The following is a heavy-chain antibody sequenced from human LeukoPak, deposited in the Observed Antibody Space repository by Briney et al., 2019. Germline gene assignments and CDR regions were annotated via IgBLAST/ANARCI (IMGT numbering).Heavy chain of an antibody. CDR2: INHSGST. Sequence: PSETLSLTCAVYDGSFSGYYWSWIRQPPGKGPEWIGEINHSGSTNYNSSLKSRVTISLDTSKNQFSLKLSSVTAADTAVYYCASRWDSSDYYGNWFDPWGQGTLVTVSS. J-gene: IGHJ5*02. D-gene: IGHD3-22*01. CDR1: DGSFSGYY. V-gene: IGHV4-34*01. CDR3: ASRWDSSDYYGNWFDP.